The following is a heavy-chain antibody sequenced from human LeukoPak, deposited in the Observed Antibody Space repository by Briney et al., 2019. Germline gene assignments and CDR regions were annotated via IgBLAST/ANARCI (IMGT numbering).Heavy chain of an antibody. Sequence: ASVKVSCKASGYTFTGYYMHWVGQAPGQGLEWMGWINPNSGGTNYAQKFQGRVTMTSDTSISTAYMELSRLRSDDTAVYYCARDGRYCSGGSCYANYYFDYWGQGTLVTVSS. V-gene: IGHV1-2*02. D-gene: IGHD2-15*01. CDR2: INPNSGGT. J-gene: IGHJ4*02. CDR1: GYTFTGYY. CDR3: ARDGRYCSGGSCYANYYFDY.